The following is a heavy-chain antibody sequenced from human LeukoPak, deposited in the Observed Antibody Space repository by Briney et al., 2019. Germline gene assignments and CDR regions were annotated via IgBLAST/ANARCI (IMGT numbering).Heavy chain of an antibody. CDR1: GYTFTSYD. V-gene: IGHV1-8*03. J-gene: IGHJ4*02. Sequence: GASVKVSCKASGYTFTSYDINWVRQATGQGLEWMGWMNPNSGNTGYAQKFQGRVTITRNTSISTAYMELSSLRSEDTAVYYCALIRSFQVVPADYWGQGILVTVSS. CDR2: MNPNSGNT. D-gene: IGHD2-2*01. CDR3: ALIRSFQVVPADY.